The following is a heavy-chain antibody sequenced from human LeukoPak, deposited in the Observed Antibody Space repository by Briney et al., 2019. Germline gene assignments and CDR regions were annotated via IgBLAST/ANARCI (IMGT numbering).Heavy chain of an antibody. CDR1: GFTLSTYW. J-gene: IGHJ4*02. Sequence: GGSLRLSCEASGFTLSTYWMNWVRQVPGKGLDWVANINPDGSGKRYVDSVKGRFTISRDNAKNSLYLQMSSLRAEDTAVYYCARDTYDSSGYYAHLDYWGQGTLVTVSS. CDR2: INPDGSGK. CDR3: ARDTYDSSGYYAHLDY. V-gene: IGHV3-7*01. D-gene: IGHD3-22*01.